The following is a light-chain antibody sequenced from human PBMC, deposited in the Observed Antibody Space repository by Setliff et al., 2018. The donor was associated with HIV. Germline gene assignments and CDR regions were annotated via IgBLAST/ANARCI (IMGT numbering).Light chain of an antibody. J-gene: IGLJ1*01. CDR3: SSYSRSSTFGV. CDR2: EVS. V-gene: IGLV2-8*01. CDR1: SSDVGGYNY. Sequence: QSALTQPPSASGSPGQSVTISCTGTSSDVGGYNYVSWYQQHPGKAPKLMIYEVSKRPSGVPDRFSGSKSGNTASLTVSGLQAEDEADYYCSSYSRSSTFGVFGTGTKVTVL.